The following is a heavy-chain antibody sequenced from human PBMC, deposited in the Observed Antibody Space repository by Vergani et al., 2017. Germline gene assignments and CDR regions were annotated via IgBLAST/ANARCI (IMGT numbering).Heavy chain of an antibody. D-gene: IGHD2-15*01. J-gene: IGHJ6*02. V-gene: IGHV3-21*01. CDR1: GFTFSSYS. CDR3: ARYCSGGSCSANEYYYYGMDV. CDR2: ISSSSSYI. Sequence: EVQLVESGGGLVKPGGSLRLSCAASGFTFSSYSMNWVRQAPGKGLEWVSSISSSSSYIYYADSVKGRFTISRDNAKNSLYLQMNSLRAEDTAVYYCARYCSGGSCSANEYYYYGMDVWGQGTTVTVSS.